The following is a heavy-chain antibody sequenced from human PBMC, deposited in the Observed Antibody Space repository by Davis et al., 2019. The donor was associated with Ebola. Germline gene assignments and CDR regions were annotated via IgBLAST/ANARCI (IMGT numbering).Heavy chain of an antibody. CDR3: ARAARSCYPACGMDV. V-gene: IGHV3-66*01. D-gene: IGHD2-15*01. CDR2: IYSGGST. J-gene: IGHJ6*02. CDR1: GFTVSSNY. Sequence: GESLKISCAASGFTVSSNYMSWVRQAPGKGLEWVSVIYSGGSTYYADSVKGRFTISRDNSKNTLYLQMNSLRAEDTAVYYCARAARSCYPACGMDVWGQGTTVTVSS.